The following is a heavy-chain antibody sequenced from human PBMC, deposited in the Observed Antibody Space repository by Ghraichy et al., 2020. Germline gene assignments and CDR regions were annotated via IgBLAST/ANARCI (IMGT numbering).Heavy chain of an antibody. J-gene: IGHJ4*02. CDR3: ARDKGDYGDYGLHYYFDY. CDR1: GGSISRYY. Sequence: SETLSLTCTVSGGSISRYYWSWIRQPPGKGLEWIGYIYYSGSTNYNPSIKSRVPISVDTSKNQFSLKLSSVTAADTVVYYCARDKGDYGDYGLHYYFDYWGQGTLVTVSS. V-gene: IGHV4-59*01. D-gene: IGHD4-17*01. CDR2: IYYSGST.